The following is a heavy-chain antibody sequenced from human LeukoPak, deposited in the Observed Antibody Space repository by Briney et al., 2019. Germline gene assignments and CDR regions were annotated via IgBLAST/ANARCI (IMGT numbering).Heavy chain of an antibody. CDR1: GFTFYTYA. CDR3: ARDGGHPLTSYYRVY. CDR2: TIGSGGNT. D-gene: IGHD4-11*01. Sequence: GGSLRLSCAASGFTFYTYAMTWVRQAPGKGLEWVSTTIGSGGNTFYADSVKGRFTISRDNSKNTLSLQLTSLRAEDTGIYFCARDGGHPLTSYYRVYWGQGTLVTVSS. V-gene: IGHV3-23*01. J-gene: IGHJ4*02.